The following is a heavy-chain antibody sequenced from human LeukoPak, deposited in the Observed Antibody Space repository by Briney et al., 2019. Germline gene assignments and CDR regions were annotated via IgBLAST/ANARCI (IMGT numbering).Heavy chain of an antibody. CDR2: IRYDGSNK. J-gene: IGHJ4*02. Sequence: PGGSLRLSCAASGFTFSSYGMHWVRQAPGKGLEWVAFIRYDGSNKYYADSVKGRFTISRDNAKNSLYLQMNSLRAEDTAVYYCARVDRYYGSGSYYNGLCNYWGQGTLVTVSS. V-gene: IGHV3-30*02. CDR1: GFTFSSYG. CDR3: ARVDRYYGSGSYYNGLCNY. D-gene: IGHD3-10*01.